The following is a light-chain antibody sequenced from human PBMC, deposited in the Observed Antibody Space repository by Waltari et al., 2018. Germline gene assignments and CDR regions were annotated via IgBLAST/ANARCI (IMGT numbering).Light chain of an antibody. J-gene: IGLJ3*02. CDR1: SHDVGSSTF. CDR3: CAYAGKV. V-gene: IGLV2-23*01. CDR2: DDT. Sequence: QSALTQPASVSGSPGQSATLSCTGTSHDVGSSTFFSWYQQHPGKAPKLIIPDDTERPSGVSDRFSGSKSANGASLTISGLQAEDEAHYYCCAYAGKVFGGGTRLTVL.